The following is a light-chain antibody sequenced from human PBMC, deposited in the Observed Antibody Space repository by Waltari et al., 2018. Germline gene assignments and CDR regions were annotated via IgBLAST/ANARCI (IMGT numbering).Light chain of an antibody. Sequence: DIVMTQSPDSLAVSLGERATINCKSSQSVLYSSNNKNYLAWYQQKPGQPPKLLIYWASTRESGVPDRFSGSGSGTDFTLTINSLQAEDVAVYYCLQYYSTPLTFGQGTKLEIK. V-gene: IGKV4-1*01. CDR3: LQYYSTPLT. CDR2: WAS. J-gene: IGKJ2*01. CDR1: QSVLYSSNNKNY.